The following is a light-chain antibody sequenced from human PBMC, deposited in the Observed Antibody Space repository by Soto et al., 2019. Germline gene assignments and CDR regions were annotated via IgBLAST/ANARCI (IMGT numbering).Light chain of an antibody. CDR3: MCYAGGNNWV. Sequence: QSALTQPASLSGSPGQSITISCTGTSSDIGAYDYVSWFQQHPGKAPKLMISEVNNRPSGVSNRFSGSKSGNTAYLTISGLQVEDEADYYCMCYAGGNNWVFGGGTKVTVL. J-gene: IGLJ3*02. CDR1: SSDIGAYDY. V-gene: IGLV2-14*01. CDR2: EVN.